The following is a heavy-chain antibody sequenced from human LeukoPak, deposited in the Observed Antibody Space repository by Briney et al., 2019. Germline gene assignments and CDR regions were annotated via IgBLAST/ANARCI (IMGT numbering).Heavy chain of an antibody. CDR3: ASSLSQQLVYYFDY. CDR2: ISYDGSNK. CDR1: GFTFSSYG. D-gene: IGHD6-13*01. Sequence: GGSLRLSCAASGFTFSSYGMHWVRQAPGKGLEWVAVISYDGSNKYYADSVKGRFTISRDNSKNTLYLQMNSLRAEDTAVYYCASSLSQQLVYYFDYWGQGTLVTVSS. V-gene: IGHV3-30*03. J-gene: IGHJ4*02.